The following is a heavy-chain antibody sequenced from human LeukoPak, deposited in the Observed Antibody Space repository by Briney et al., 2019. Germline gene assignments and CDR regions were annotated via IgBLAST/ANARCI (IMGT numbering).Heavy chain of an antibody. V-gene: IGHV3-7*01. Sequence: GGSLRLSCAASGFSFSTYWMSWVRQAPGKGLEWVANIKQDGSGIYYVDSVKGRFIISRDNAKNSLYLQMSSLRAEDTAVYYCTRGGRLHPQSPYWGQGTLVTVSS. CDR1: GFSFSTYW. J-gene: IGHJ4*02. CDR2: IKQDGSGI. D-gene: IGHD3-16*01. CDR3: TRGGRLHPQSPY.